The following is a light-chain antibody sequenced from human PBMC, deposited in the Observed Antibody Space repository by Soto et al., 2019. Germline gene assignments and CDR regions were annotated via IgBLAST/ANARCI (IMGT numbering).Light chain of an antibody. CDR3: CSYTGSYSYV. CDR1: SSDVGGYRY. CDR2: DVT. V-gene: IGLV2-11*01. Sequence: QSALTQPHSVSGSPGQSVTIPCTGTSSDVGGYRYVSWYQQHPGKAPRLIIYDVTERPSGVPDRFSGSKSGNTASLIISGLQAEDEADYYCCSYTGSYSYVFGIGTKLTVL. J-gene: IGLJ1*01.